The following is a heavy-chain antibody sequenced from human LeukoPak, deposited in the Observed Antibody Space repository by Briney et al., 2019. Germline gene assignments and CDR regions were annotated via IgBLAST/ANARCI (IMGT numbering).Heavy chain of an antibody. CDR1: GGSFSGYY. D-gene: IGHD5/OR15-5a*01. V-gene: IGHV4-34*01. CDR3: ARRGGYSVYEYDY. J-gene: IGHJ4*02. Sequence: PSETLSLTCAVYGGSFSGYYWSWIRQPPGKGLEWIGEINHSGSTNYNPSLKSRVTISVDTSKNQFSLKLSSVTAADTAVYYCARRGGYSVYEYDYWGQGTLVTVSS. CDR2: INHSGST.